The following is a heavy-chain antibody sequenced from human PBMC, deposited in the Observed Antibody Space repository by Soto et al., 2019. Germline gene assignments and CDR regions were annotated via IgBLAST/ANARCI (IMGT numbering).Heavy chain of an antibody. D-gene: IGHD3-16*01. Sequence: QAHLVESGGRVVQPGRSLRLSCAASGFNFSKFGMYWVRQAPGKGLEWVAVIWYDGSQKYYADSVKGRFTISRDNSNNTLYLQMSSLRAEDTAVYYCAKEVWGLYTFGRPLGNWGHGTLVTVSS. V-gene: IGHV3-33*07. CDR2: IWYDGSQK. J-gene: IGHJ4*01. CDR3: AKEVWGLYTFGRPLGN. CDR1: GFNFSKFG.